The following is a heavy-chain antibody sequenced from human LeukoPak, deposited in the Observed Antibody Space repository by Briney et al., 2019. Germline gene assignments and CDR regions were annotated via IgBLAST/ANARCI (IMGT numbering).Heavy chain of an antibody. D-gene: IGHD4-23*01. CDR1: GGSISSSTYF. V-gene: IGHV4-39*07. Sequence: KSSETLSLTCTVSGGSISSSTYFWGWIRQPPGKGLEWLGTIYYTGNTYFNPSLKSRLTISLDTSKNQFSLRLSSVTAADTAVYYCARAGRGEYGGKPIDYWGQGTLVTVSS. J-gene: IGHJ4*02. CDR3: ARAGRGEYGGKPIDY. CDR2: IYYTGNT.